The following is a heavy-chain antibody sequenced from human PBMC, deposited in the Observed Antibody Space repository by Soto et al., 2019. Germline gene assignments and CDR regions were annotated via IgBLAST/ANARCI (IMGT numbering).Heavy chain of an antibody. Sequence: GGSLRLSCAASGFTFDDYAMHWVRQAPGKGLEWVSLISWDGGSTYYADSVKGRFTISRDNSKNSLYLQMNSLRAEDTALYYCAKDTGDPSGDLFAFDIWGQGTMVTVSS. D-gene: IGHD7-27*01. CDR3: AKDTGDPSGDLFAFDI. CDR2: ISWDGGST. CDR1: GFTFDDYA. J-gene: IGHJ3*02. V-gene: IGHV3-43D*03.